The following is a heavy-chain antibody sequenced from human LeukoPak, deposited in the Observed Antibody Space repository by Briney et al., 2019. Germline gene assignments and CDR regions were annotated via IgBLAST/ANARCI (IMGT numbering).Heavy chain of an antibody. Sequence: GESLKISFKGSGYRFTSFWIGWVRQMPGKGLEWMGIIYPGDSDTRYSPSFQGQVTISADRPISTAYLQWSSLKASDTAMYYCARHPQQYGDYLSAYYFDYWGQGTLVTVSS. J-gene: IGHJ4*02. V-gene: IGHV5-51*01. CDR2: IYPGDSDT. CDR1: GYRFTSFW. CDR3: ARHPQQYGDYLSAYYFDY. D-gene: IGHD4-17*01.